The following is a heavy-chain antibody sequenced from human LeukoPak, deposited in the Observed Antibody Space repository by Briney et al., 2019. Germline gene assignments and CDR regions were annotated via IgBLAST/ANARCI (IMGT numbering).Heavy chain of an antibody. J-gene: IGHJ3*01. D-gene: IGHD3-22*01. Sequence: GGSLRLSCAASGFTFSSYAMHWVRQAPGKGLEWVAVISYDGDDKYHADSVKGRFTISRDNSKNTLYLQMNSLRADDTAVYYCARDQYYDSSGSDAFDVWGQGTMVTVSS. CDR1: GFTFSSYA. CDR2: ISYDGDDK. V-gene: IGHV3-30-3*01. CDR3: ARDQYYDSSGSDAFDV.